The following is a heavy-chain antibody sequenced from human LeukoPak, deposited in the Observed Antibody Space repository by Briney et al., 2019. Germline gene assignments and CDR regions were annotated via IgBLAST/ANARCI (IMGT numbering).Heavy chain of an antibody. D-gene: IGHD6-13*01. J-gene: IGHJ1*01. CDR3: ATYHSSSWQSAEYFQH. Sequence: SETLSLTCTVSGDSTSSSSYYWSWIRQPPGKGLEWIGEINHSGSTNYNPSLKSRVTISVDTSKNQFSLKLSSVTAADTAVYYCATYHSSSWQSAEYFQHWGQGTLVTVSS. V-gene: IGHV4-39*07. CDR1: GDSTSSSSYY. CDR2: INHSGST.